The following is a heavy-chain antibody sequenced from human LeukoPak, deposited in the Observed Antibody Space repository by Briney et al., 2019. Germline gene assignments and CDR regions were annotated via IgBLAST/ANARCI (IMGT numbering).Heavy chain of an antibody. J-gene: IGHJ5*02. Sequence: GASVKVSCKASGGTFSSYANSWVRQAPGQGLEWMGGIIPIFGTANYAQKFQGRVTITADESTSTAYMELSSLRSEDTAVYYCARGWRSSENWFDPWGQGTLVTVSS. D-gene: IGHD6-6*01. CDR2: IIPIFGTA. CDR1: GGTFSSYA. V-gene: IGHV1-69*01. CDR3: ARGWRSSENWFDP.